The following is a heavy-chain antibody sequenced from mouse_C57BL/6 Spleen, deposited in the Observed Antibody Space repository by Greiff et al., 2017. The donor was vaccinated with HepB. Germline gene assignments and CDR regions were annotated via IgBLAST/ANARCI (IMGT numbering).Heavy chain of an antibody. V-gene: IGHV1-4*01. CDR1: GYTFTSYT. CDR2: INPSSGYT. D-gene: IGHD2-3*01. J-gene: IGHJ1*03. Sequence: QVQLKESGAELARPGASVKMSCKASGYTFTSYTMHWVKQRPGQGLEWIGYINPSSGYTKYNQKFKDKATLTADKSSSTAYMQLSSLTSEDSAVYYCAKDGYYVRNWYFDVWGTGTTVTVSS. CDR3: AKDGYYVRNWYFDV.